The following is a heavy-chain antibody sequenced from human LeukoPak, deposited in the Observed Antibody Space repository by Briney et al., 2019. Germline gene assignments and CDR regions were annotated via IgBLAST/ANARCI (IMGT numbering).Heavy chain of an antibody. D-gene: IGHD3-3*01. CDR3: AKDHGFWSGFLF. Sequence: AGGSLRLSCEASGFLFRSNGMHWVRQAPGKGLEWVAFVRSDRNVTKYLDSIEGRFTISRDNSKNILYLQLSDVRPDDSAVYFCAKDHGFWSGFLFWGQGTLVTVSS. V-gene: IGHV3-30*02. CDR1: GFLFRSNG. CDR2: VRSDRNVT. J-gene: IGHJ4*02.